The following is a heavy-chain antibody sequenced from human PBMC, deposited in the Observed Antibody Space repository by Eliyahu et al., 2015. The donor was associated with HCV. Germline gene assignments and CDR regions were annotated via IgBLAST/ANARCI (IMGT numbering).Heavy chain of an antibody. CDR3: ATEAAGYSSSSDYYYSYMDV. CDR1: GXXFXNSA. Sequence: QVXLLQSGAEVKKPGSSVKVSCKTSGXXFXNSAVNWVRQAPGQGLEWMGGIIPIYGTTNFAQKFQGRVTITADESTGTAYMELSSLRSEDTALYYCATEAAGYSSSSDYYYSYMDVWGTGTTVTVSS. D-gene: IGHD6-6*01. J-gene: IGHJ6*03. CDR2: IIPIYGTT. V-gene: IGHV1-69*01.